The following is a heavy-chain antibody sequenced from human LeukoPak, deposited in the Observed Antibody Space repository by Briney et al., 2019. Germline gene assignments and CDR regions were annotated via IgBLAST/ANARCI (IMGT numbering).Heavy chain of an antibody. D-gene: IGHD3-10*01. CDR2: IYYSGST. CDR3: ARSILEVRGVKSKQYYFDY. CDR1: GGSISSYY. Sequence: SGTLSLTCTVSGGSISSYYWGWIRQPPGEGLEWIGSIYYSGSTYYNSSLQSRVTISVDTSNNQFSLKLSSVTAADTAVYYCARSILEVRGVKSKQYYFDYWGQGTLVTVSS. J-gene: IGHJ4*02. V-gene: IGHV4-39*07.